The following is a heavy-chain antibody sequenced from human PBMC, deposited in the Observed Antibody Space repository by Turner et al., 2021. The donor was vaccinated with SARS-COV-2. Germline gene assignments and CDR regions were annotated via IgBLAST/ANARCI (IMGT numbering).Heavy chain of an antibody. J-gene: IGHJ5*02. V-gene: IGHV1-2*02. CDR2: INPKSGDT. Sequence: QVHLVQSGAEVKTPGASVKVSCKTSGNIFTGAYFHWVRQAPGQGLEWMGWINPKSGDTIYGQEFQGRVTMTWDRSISTAYMEMRNLRPDDAAVYYCAREPRSNFGVFISGWFDPWGQGTVVTVSS. D-gene: IGHD3-3*01. CDR1: GNIFTGAY. CDR3: AREPRSNFGVFISGWFDP.